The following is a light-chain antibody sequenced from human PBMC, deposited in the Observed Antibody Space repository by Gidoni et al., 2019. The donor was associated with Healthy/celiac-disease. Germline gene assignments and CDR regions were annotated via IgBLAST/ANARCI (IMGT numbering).Light chain of an antibody. CDR2: DAS. J-gene: IGKJ4*01. CDR1: QSVSSY. V-gene: IGKV3-11*01. CDR3: QQRSNWPRIT. Sequence: IVLTQSPATLSLSPGERATLTGRASQSVSSYLAWYKQKPGQAPRLLIYDASNMATGIPARFSGSGSGTDFTLTISSPETEDFAVYYCQQRSNWPRITFGGGTKVEIK.